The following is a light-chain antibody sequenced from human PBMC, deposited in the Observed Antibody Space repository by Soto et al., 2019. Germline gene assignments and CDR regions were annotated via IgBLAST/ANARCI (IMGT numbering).Light chain of an antibody. J-gene: IGLJ1*01. CDR3: SSYTSDNRDYV. CDR1: SSDVGAYTS. CDR2: EVS. Sequence: HSVLTQPASVSGSPGQSITISCTGTSSDVGAYTSVSWYQQHPGKAPKLIIYEVSNRPPGVSTRFSGSKSASTASLTISGLQAEDEAHYYCSSYTSDNRDYVFGTGTKVTVL. V-gene: IGLV2-14*01.